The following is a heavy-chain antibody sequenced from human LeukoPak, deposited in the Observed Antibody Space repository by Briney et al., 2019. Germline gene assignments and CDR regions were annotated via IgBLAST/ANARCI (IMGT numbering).Heavy chain of an antibody. CDR2: INHSGST. CDR1: GGSFSGYY. V-gene: IGHV4-34*01. J-gene: IGHJ5*02. CDR3: ASPHCSGGSCYSSWFDP. Sequence: PSETLSLTCAVYGGSFSGYYWSRIRQPPGKGLEWIGEINHSGSTNYNPSLKSRVTISVDTSKNQFSLKLSSVTAADTAVYYCASPHCSGGSCYSSWFDPWGQGTLVTVSS. D-gene: IGHD2-15*01.